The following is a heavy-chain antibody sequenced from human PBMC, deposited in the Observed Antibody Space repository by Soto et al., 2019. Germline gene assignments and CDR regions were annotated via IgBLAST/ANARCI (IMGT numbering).Heavy chain of an antibody. CDR2: ISSSSSYI. CDR3: ARDIHEYSSSSDRRDFDY. J-gene: IGHJ4*02. Sequence: GGSLRLSCAASGFTFSSYSMNWVRQAPGKGLEWVSSISSSSSYIYYADSVKGRFTISRDNAKNSLYLQMNSLRAEDTAVYYCARDIHEYSSSSDRRDFDYWGQGTLVTVSS. D-gene: IGHD6-6*01. CDR1: GFTFSSYS. V-gene: IGHV3-21*01.